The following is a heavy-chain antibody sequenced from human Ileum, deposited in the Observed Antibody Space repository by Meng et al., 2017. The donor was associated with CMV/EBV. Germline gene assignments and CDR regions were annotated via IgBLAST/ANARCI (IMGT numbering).Heavy chain of an antibody. CDR3: TRLSNWVAHY. J-gene: IGHJ4*02. V-gene: IGHV3-7*01. CDR2: IKQDGSDK. D-gene: IGHD1-1*01. CDR1: GFTFSDYW. Sequence: GESLKISCAASGFTFSDYWMTWVRQAPGRGLEWVANIKQDGSDKYYVDSVKGRFTITRDNAKNSLFLQMNNVRAEDTAIYFRTRLSNWVAHYWGQGTLVTVSS.